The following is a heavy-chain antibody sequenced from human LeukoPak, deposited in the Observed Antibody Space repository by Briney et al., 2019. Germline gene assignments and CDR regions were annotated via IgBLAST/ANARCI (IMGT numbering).Heavy chain of an antibody. Sequence: GGSLRLSCAASGFTFSSYAMHWVRKAPGKGLEWVAVISYDGSNKYYADSVKGRFTISRDNSKNTLYLQMNSLRAEDTAVYYCASGSSGWFYYYYGMDVWGQGTTVTVSS. CDR3: ASGSSGWFYYYYGMDV. CDR1: GFTFSSYA. CDR2: ISYDGSNK. D-gene: IGHD6-19*01. J-gene: IGHJ6*02. V-gene: IGHV3-30-3*01.